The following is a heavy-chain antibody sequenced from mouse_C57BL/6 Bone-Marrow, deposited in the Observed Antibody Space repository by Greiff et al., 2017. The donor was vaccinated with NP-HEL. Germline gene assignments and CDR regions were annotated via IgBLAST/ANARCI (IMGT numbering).Heavy chain of an antibody. CDR3: ARRPYYAMDY. V-gene: IGHV1-26*01. J-gene: IGHJ4*01. CDR2: INPNNGGT. CDR1: GYTFTDYY. Sequence: EVQLQQSGPELVKPGASVKICCKASGYTFTDYYMNWVKQSPGKSLEWIGDINPNNGGTSYNQKFKGKATLTVDKSSSTAYMELRSLTSEDSAVYYCARRPYYAMDYWGQGTSVTVSS.